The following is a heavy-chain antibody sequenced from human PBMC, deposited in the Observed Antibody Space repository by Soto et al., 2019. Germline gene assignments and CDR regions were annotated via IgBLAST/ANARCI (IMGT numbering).Heavy chain of an antibody. V-gene: IGHV4-34*01. CDR3: ARHIVVVPAAISRSAFDI. Sequence: SETLSLTCAVYGGSFSGYYWSWIRQPPGKGLEWIGEINHSGSTNYNPSLKSRVTISVDTSKNQFSLKLSSVTAADTAVYYCARHIVVVPAAISRSAFDIWGQGTMVTVSS. CDR2: INHSGST. D-gene: IGHD2-2*01. CDR1: GGSFSGYY. J-gene: IGHJ3*02.